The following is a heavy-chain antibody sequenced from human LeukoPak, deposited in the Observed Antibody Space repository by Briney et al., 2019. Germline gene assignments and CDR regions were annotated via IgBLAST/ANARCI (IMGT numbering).Heavy chain of an antibody. CDR2: IYSGGST. Sequence: GGSLRLSCAASGFTVSSNYMSWVRQAPGKGLEWVSVIYSGGSTYYADSVKGRFTISRDNSKNTLYLQMNSLRAEDTAVYYCARGGRGYYDSSGYYYASEYFQHWGQGALVTVSS. J-gene: IGHJ1*01. V-gene: IGHV3-66*02. CDR1: GFTVSSNY. CDR3: ARGGRGYYDSSGYYYASEYFQH. D-gene: IGHD3-22*01.